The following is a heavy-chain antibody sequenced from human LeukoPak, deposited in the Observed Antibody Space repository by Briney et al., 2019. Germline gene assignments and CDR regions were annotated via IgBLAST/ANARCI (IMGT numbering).Heavy chain of an antibody. J-gene: IGHJ4*02. CDR2: IRSKADGGTP. D-gene: IGHD2-15*01. CDR1: GFTFNTYN. V-gene: IGHV3-15*07. Sequence: GGSLRLSCAASGFTFNTYNMNWVRQAPGKGLEWVGHIRSKADGGTPDYIAPVKGRFTISRDDSKDTLYLQMNSLNTEDTAMYYCTTRSPARYCSDGACYSSADYWGQGTLVTVSS. CDR3: TTRSPARYCSDGACYSSADY.